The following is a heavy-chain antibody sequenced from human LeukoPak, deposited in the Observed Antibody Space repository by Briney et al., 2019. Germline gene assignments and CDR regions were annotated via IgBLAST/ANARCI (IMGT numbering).Heavy chain of an antibody. J-gene: IGHJ4*02. Sequence: PGRSLRLSCAASGFTFSDYYMSWIRQAPGKGLEWVSYISSSGSTIYYADSVKGRFTISRDNAKNSLYLQMNSLRAEDTAVYYCARVPRGSSGWWYIDYWGQGTLVTVSS. CDR1: GFTFSDYY. CDR2: ISSSGSTI. CDR3: ARVPRGSSGWWYIDY. V-gene: IGHV3-11*01. D-gene: IGHD6-19*01.